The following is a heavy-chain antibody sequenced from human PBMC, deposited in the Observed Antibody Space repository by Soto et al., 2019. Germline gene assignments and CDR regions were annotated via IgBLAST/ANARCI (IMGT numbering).Heavy chain of an antibody. V-gene: IGHV3-48*03. D-gene: IGHD3-16*01. CDR2: ISSSGSSI. CDR1: AFTFSSYE. Sequence: GGSLRLSCAASAFTFSSYEMNWVRQAPGKRLEWISYISSSGSSIHYADSVKGRFTISRDNAKNSLYLKMNSLRAEDTAVYYCARISGWRIGGFGGAFDIWGQGTMVTVSS. CDR3: ARISGWRIGGFGGAFDI. J-gene: IGHJ3*02.